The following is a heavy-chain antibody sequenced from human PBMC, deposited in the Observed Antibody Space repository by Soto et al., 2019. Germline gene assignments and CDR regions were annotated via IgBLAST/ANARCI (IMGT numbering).Heavy chain of an antibody. V-gene: IGHV1-69*13. CDR1: GGTFSSYA. Sequence: SVKVSCKASGGTFSSYAISWVRQAPGQGLEWMGGIIPIFGTANYAQKFQGRVTITADESTSTAYMELSSLRSEDTAVYYCAREHCSGGSCYSFDYYYYYGMDVWGQGTTVTVYS. CDR2: IIPIFGTA. CDR3: AREHCSGGSCYSFDYYYYYGMDV. D-gene: IGHD2-15*01. J-gene: IGHJ6*02.